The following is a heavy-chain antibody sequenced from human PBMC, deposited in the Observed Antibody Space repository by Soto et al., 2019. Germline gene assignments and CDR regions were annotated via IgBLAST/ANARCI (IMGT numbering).Heavy chain of an antibody. CDR1: GYRFTISW. CDR2: IYPGDSDT. Sequence: GESLKISCNASGYRFTISWIGWVRQMPGKGLEWMGIIYPGDSDTRYRPSFQGQVTISADKSSSTAYLQWNSLQASDTAMYYCARLPGIVAPGTVFLDNWGQGTMVTVSS. CDR3: ARLPGIVAPGTVFLDN. J-gene: IGHJ4*02. V-gene: IGHV5-51*01. D-gene: IGHD1-1*01.